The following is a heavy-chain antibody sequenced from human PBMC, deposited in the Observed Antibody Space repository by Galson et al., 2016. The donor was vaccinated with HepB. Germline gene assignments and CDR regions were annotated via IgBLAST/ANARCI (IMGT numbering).Heavy chain of an antibody. CDR2: ITSSNSYI. CDR3: ARMGGLKLIDY. V-gene: IGHV3-21*01. D-gene: IGHD3-16*01. J-gene: IGHJ4*02. Sequence: SLRLSCATSRFIFSSYSMNWVRQAPGKGLEWVSCITSSNSYIDYADSVKGRFTISRDNAENSLFLQMNSLRAEDTAVYYCARMGGLKLIDYWGQGTLVTVSS. CDR1: RFIFSSYS.